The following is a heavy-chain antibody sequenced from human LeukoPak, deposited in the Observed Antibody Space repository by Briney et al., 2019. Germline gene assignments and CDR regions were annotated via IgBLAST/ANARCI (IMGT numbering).Heavy chain of an antibody. CDR1: GDSIRSSSYH. CDR2: IYYSGST. J-gene: IGHJ4*02. Sequence: SETLSLTCTVSGDSIRSSSYHWGWIRQPPGKGLEWIGSIYYSGSTYYNPSLKSRVTMSVDTSKNQFSLKLNSVTAADTAVYYCARDLTVAGFFDYWGQGTLVTVSS. D-gene: IGHD6-19*01. V-gene: IGHV4-39*07. CDR3: ARDLTVAGFFDY.